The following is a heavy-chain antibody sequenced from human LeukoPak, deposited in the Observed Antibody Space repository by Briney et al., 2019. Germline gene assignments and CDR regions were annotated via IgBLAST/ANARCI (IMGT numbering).Heavy chain of an antibody. Sequence: PSETLSLTCTVSGGSISSGGYYWSWIRQPPGKGLEWIGEINHSGSTNYNPSLKSRVTISVDTSKNQFSLKLSSVTAADTAVYYCARRATGFRDRITIFGVVWYFDLWGRGTLVTVSS. V-gene: IGHV4-39*07. D-gene: IGHD3-3*01. CDR3: ARRATGFRDRITIFGVVWYFDL. CDR2: INHSGST. CDR1: GGSISSGGYY. J-gene: IGHJ2*01.